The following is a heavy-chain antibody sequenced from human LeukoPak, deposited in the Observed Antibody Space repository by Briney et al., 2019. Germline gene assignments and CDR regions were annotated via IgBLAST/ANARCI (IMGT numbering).Heavy chain of an antibody. J-gene: IGHJ4*02. CDR1: GYSFTSYW. Sequence: PGESLKISCKGSGYSFTSYWIGWVRQMPGKGLEWMGIIYPGDSDTRYSPSFQGQVTILADKSISTAYLQWSSLKASDTAMYYCASGKYYDFWSGYSSGLDYWGQGTLVTVSS. D-gene: IGHD3-3*01. V-gene: IGHV5-51*01. CDR2: IYPGDSDT. CDR3: ASGKYYDFWSGYSSGLDY.